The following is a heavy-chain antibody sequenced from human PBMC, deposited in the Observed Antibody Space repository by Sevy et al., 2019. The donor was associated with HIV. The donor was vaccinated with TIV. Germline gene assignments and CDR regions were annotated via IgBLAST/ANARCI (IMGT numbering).Heavy chain of an antibody. CDR1: GFTFTDYF. CDR2: IDQDGSQK. J-gene: IGHJ4*02. Sequence: GGSLRLSCAASGFTFTDYFMGWVRQAPGKGLEWVANIDQDGSQKNYVDSVKGRFTISRDNAKNSVYLQMNRLRVDDTAVYYCARELWPDDYWGQGTLVTVSS. D-gene: IGHD2-21*01. CDR3: ARELWPDDY. V-gene: IGHV3-7*01.